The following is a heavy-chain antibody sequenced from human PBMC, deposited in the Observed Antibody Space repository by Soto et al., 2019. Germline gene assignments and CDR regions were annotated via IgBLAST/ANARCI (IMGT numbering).Heavy chain of an antibody. Sequence: CISKQTGKGLEWIGEINHSGSTNYNPSLKSRVTISVDTSKNQFSLKLSSVTAADTAVYYCARVAIFGVVTTPNFDYWGQGTLVTVSS. J-gene: IGHJ4*02. CDR2: INHSGST. V-gene: IGHV4-34*01. D-gene: IGHD3-3*01. CDR3: ARVAIFGVVTTPNFDY.